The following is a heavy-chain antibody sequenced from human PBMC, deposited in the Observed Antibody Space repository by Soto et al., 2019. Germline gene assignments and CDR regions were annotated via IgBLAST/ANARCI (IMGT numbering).Heavy chain of an antibody. CDR1: GFTFADAW. V-gene: IGHV3-15*01. CDR2: IKREADGGTT. Sequence: EMQLVESGGGWVKPGGSLRLSCAASGFTFADAWMSWVRQAPGRGLEWVGRIKREADGGTTDYAAPVKGRTTISRDDSKNTLYLQMNSLKTEDTAVYYCTTGLSNGYYNFDYWGQGTPVTVSS. CDR3: TTGLSNGYYNFDY. J-gene: IGHJ4*02. D-gene: IGHD3-22*01.